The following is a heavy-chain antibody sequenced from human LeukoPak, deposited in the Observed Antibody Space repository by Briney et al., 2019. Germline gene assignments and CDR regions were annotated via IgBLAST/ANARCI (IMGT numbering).Heavy chain of an antibody. D-gene: IGHD3-22*01. Sequence: GASVKVSCKASGYTFTSYGISWVRQAPGQGLEWMGWISAYNGNTNYAQKLQGRVTMTTDTSTSTAYMELRSLRSDDTAVYYCARDIPSPYYYDSSGYAIYYYYGMDVWGQGTTVTVSS. CDR1: GYTFTSYG. CDR2: ISAYNGNT. J-gene: IGHJ6*02. CDR3: ARDIPSPYYYDSSGYAIYYYYGMDV. V-gene: IGHV1-18*01.